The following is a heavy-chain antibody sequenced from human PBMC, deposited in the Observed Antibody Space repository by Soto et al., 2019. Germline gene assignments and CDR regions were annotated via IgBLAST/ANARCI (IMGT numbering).Heavy chain of an antibody. CDR1: GGSISSYY. V-gene: IGHV4-59*01. Sequence: PSETLSLTCTVSGGSISSYYWSWIRQPPGKGLEWIGYIYYSGSTNYNPSLKSRVTISVDTSKNQFSLKLSSVTVADTAVYYCARGDPLLWFGEKVYYGMDVWGQGTTVTVSS. D-gene: IGHD3-10*01. CDR2: IYYSGST. J-gene: IGHJ6*02. CDR3: ARGDPLLWFGEKVYYGMDV.